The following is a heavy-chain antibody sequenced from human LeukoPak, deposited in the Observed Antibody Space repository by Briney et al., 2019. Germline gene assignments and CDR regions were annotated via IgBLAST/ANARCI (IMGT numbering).Heavy chain of an antibody. CDR2: IYPGDSDT. J-gene: IGHJ4*02. CDR1: GYRFTSYW. D-gene: IGHD3-22*01. CDR3: ARRRSDSSGYYSYYFDY. V-gene: IGHV5-51*01. Sequence: GESLQISCQGSGYRFTSYWIGWVRPMPGKGLEWMGIIYPGDSDTRYSPSFQGQVTISADKSISTAYLQWSSLKASDTVMYYCARRRSDSSGYYSYYFDYWGQGTLVTVSS.